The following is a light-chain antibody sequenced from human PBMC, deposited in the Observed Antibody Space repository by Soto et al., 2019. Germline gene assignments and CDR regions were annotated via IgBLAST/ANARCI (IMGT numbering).Light chain of an antibody. CDR2: AAS. CDR3: QKYNSAPRT. J-gene: IGKJ1*01. V-gene: IGKV1-27*01. CDR1: QAIRND. Sequence: DIQMTQSPSFLSASVGDRVTITCRASQAIRNDLGWYQQKPGTPPKLLISAASTLQSGVSSRFSGSGSGTDFTLTISSFQPGDVATYYCQKYNSAPRTFGQGTKVEI.